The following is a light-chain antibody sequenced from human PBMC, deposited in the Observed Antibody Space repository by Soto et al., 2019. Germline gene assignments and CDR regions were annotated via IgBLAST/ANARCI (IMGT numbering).Light chain of an antibody. CDR1: QSVSSSY. CDR3: QQYDSSPKT. V-gene: IGKV3-20*01. Sequence: SVLTQSPGSLSFSPWERATLSCSSSQSVSSSYLAWYQQKPGQAPRLLIYGASSRATGIPDRFSGTGSGTDFTLTISRLEPEDFAVYYCQQYDSSPKTFGQGTKVDNK. J-gene: IGKJ1*01. CDR2: GAS.